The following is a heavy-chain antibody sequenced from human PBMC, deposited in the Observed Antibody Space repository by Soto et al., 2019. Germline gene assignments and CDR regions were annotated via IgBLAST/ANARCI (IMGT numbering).Heavy chain of an antibody. CDR3: ARASVPTYYYDSSGYYLYYYYYGMDV. CDR2: IIPIFGTA. J-gene: IGHJ6*02. D-gene: IGHD3-22*01. CDR1: GGTFSSYA. Sequence: GASVKVSCKASGGTFSSYAISWVRQAPGQGLEWMGGIIPIFGTANYAQKFQGRVTITADESTSTAYMELSSLRSEDTAVYYCARASVPTYYYDSSGYYLYYYYYGMDVWGQGTTVTVSS. V-gene: IGHV1-69*13.